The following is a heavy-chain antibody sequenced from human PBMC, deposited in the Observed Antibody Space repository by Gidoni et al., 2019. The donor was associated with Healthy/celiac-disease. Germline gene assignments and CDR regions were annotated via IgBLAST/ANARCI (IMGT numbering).Heavy chain of an antibody. J-gene: IGHJ5*02. CDR3: AKDPAYSSSWYGSWFDP. D-gene: IGHD6-13*01. V-gene: IGHV3-23*01. Sequence: EVQLLESGGGLVQPGGSLRLSCAASGFTFSSDAMSWVRQAPGKGLEWVSAISGSGGSTYYAASVKGRFTISRDNSKNTLYLQMNSLRAEDTAVYYCAKDPAYSSSWYGSWFDPWGQGTLVTVSS. CDR1: GFTFSSDA. CDR2: ISGSGGST.